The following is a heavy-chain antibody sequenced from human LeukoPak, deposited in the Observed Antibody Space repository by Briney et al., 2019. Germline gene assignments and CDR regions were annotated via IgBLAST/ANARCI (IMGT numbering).Heavy chain of an antibody. CDR2: ISAYNGNI. CDR1: GYTFTSYG. D-gene: IGHD3-16*02. J-gene: IGHJ5*02. Sequence: ASVKVSCKASGYTFTSYGISWVRQAPGQGLEWMGWISAYNGNINYAQKFQGRVTMTTDTSTSTAYMELRSLRSDDTAVYYCARDGAAASLKRLSRPNDWFDPWGQGTLVTVSS. CDR3: ARDGAAASLKRLSRPNDWFDP. V-gene: IGHV1-18*01.